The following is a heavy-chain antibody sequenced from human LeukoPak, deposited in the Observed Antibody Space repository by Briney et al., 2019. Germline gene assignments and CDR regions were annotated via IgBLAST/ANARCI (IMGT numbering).Heavy chain of an antibody. CDR2: IYTSGST. CDR3: ARDMTRKDYFDY. Sequence: PSETLSLTCTVTGGSLSSYDWIWIRQPAGKGLEWIGRIYTSGSTNYNPSLKSRVTMSVDTSKNQFSLKLSSVTAADTAVYYCARDMTRKDYFDYWGQGTLVTVSS. J-gene: IGHJ4*02. CDR1: GGSLSSYD. D-gene: IGHD3-16*01. V-gene: IGHV4-4*07.